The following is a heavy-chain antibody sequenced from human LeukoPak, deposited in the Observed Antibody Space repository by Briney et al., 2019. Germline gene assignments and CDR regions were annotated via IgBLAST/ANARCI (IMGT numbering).Heavy chain of an antibody. Sequence: GGSLRLSCEASGFTFSSYGMHWVRQAPGKGLDWVAFISYDGSSKYYADSVKGRFTISRDNAKNTLYLQMNSLRAEDTAVYYCARPGYSGYEGGYFDYWGQGTLVTVSS. V-gene: IGHV3-30*12. J-gene: IGHJ4*02. CDR3: ARPGYSGYEGGYFDY. CDR1: GFTFSSYG. D-gene: IGHD5-12*01. CDR2: ISYDGSSK.